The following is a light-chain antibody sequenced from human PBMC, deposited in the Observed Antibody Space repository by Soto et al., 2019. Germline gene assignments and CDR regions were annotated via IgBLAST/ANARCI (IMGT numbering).Light chain of an antibody. CDR2: EVS. Sequence: QSVLTQPASVSGSPGQSITISCTGTSSDIGGYNYVSWYQQHPGKAPKLMIYEVSNRPSGVSNRFSGSKSGNTASLTISGLQAEDDADYYCTSYTSSSTNYVFGTGTKVTVL. CDR3: TSYTSSSTNYV. CDR1: SSDIGGYNY. V-gene: IGLV2-14*01. J-gene: IGLJ1*01.